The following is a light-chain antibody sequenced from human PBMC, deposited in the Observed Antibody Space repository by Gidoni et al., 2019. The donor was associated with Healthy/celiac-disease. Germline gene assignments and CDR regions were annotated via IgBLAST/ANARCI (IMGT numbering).Light chain of an antibody. V-gene: IGKV4-1*01. CDR3: QQYYSTPPYT. J-gene: IGKJ2*01. Sequence: DIVMTQSPDSLAVSLGERATINCKSSQSVLYSSNNKNYLAWYQQKPGQPPKLLFYWASTRESGVPDRFIGSGSGTDFTLTISSLQAEDVAFYYCQQYYSTPPYTFGQGTKLEIK. CDR2: WAS. CDR1: QSVLYSSNNKNY.